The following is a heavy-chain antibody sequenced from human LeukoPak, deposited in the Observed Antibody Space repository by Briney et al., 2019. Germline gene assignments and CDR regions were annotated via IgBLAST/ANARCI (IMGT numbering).Heavy chain of an antibody. J-gene: IGHJ4*02. CDR3: ASQPGGVTNYFDY. V-gene: IGHV4-39*01. CDR2: IYYSGRT. D-gene: IGHD2-21*02. Sequence: SETLSLTCTVSGGSISSTSYYWGWIRQPPGKGLEWIGSIYYSGRTYYNPSLKSRVTISVDTSKNQFSLKLSSVTAADTAVYYCASQPGGVTNYFDYWGQGTLVTVSS. CDR1: GGSISSTSYY.